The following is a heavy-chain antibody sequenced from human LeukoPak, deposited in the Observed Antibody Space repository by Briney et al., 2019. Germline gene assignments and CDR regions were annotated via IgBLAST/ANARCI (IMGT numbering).Heavy chain of an antibody. V-gene: IGHV3-64*01. Sequence: PGGSLILSCAASGFTFSSYTMHWVRQAPGKGLEYVSAITSSGGSTYYANSVKGRSTISRDSSKNTLYLQMNSLRAEDTAVYYCAKVRDSGSSFHYFDYWGQGTLVTVSS. CDR1: GFTFSSYT. CDR3: AKVRDSGSSFHYFDY. J-gene: IGHJ4*02. CDR2: ITSSGGST. D-gene: IGHD3-10*01.